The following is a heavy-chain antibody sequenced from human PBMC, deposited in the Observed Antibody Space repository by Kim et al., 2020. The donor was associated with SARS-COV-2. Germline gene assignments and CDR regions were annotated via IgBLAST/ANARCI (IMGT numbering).Heavy chain of an antibody. Sequence: ASVKVSCKASGYSFMSYDINWVRQATGQGLGWMGWMNSNTGNVDFAQKFKGRVTMTRNPSINTAYMELTTLTVDDTAVYYCARGSNWNNMPLDLWGQGTLVTVSS. J-gene: IGHJ5*02. CDR3: ARGSNWNNMPLDL. V-gene: IGHV1-8*01. D-gene: IGHD1-20*01. CDR2: MNSNTGNV. CDR1: GYSFMSYD.